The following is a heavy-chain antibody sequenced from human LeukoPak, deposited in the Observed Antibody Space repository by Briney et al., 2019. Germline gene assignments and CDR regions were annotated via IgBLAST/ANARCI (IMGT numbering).Heavy chain of an antibody. V-gene: IGHV3-21*01. CDR1: GFTFSSYS. Sequence: GGSLRLSCAASGFTFSSYSMNWVRQAPGKGLEWVSSISSSSSYIYYADSVKGRFTISRDNAKNSLYLQMNSLRAEDTAVYYCARGYCSSTSCRLDYWGQGTLVTVSS. CDR3: ARGYCSSTSCRLDY. CDR2: ISSSSSYI. D-gene: IGHD2-2*01. J-gene: IGHJ4*02.